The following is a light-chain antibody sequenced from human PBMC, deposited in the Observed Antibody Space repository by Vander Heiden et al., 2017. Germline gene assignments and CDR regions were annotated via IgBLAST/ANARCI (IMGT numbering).Light chain of an antibody. J-gene: IGLJ2*01. CDR1: SPNIGAGYD. Sequence: QSVLTQPPSVSGAPGQRVTIHCTGSSPNIGAGYDVHWYQPPPGTAPKLLIYGNSNRPSGVPDRFSGSKSGTSASLAITGLQAEDEADYYCQSYDSSLSGHVVFGGGTKLTVL. CDR3: QSYDSSLSGHVV. V-gene: IGLV1-40*01. CDR2: GNS.